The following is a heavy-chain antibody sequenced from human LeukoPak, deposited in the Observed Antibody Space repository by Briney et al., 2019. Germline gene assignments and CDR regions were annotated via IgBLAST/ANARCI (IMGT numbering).Heavy chain of an antibody. V-gene: IGHV3-30*18. CDR2: ISYDGSNK. Sequence: GGSLRLSCAASGFAFSSYNMNWVRQAPGKGLEWVAVISYDGSNKYYADSVKGRFTISRDNSKNTLYLQMNSLRAEDTAVYYCAKSRWLQLSTPFDYWGQGTLVTVSS. CDR1: GFAFSSYN. J-gene: IGHJ4*02. D-gene: IGHD5-24*01. CDR3: AKSRWLQLSTPFDY.